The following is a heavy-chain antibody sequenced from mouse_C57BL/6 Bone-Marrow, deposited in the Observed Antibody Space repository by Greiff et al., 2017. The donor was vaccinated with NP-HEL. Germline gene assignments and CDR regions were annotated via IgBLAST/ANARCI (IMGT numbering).Heavy chain of an antibody. CDR2: ISYDGSN. CDR3: ARRQLRRAMDY. CDR1: GYSITSGYY. D-gene: IGHD3-2*02. J-gene: IGHJ4*01. V-gene: IGHV3-6*01. Sequence: ESGPGLVKPSQSLSLTCSVTGYSITSGYYWNWIRQFPGNKLEWMGYISYDGSNNYNPSLKNRISITRDTSKNQFFLKLNSVTTEDTATYYCARRQLRRAMDYWGQGTSVTVSS.